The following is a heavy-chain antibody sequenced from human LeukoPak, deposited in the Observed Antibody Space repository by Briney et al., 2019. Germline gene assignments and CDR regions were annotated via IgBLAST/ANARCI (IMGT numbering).Heavy chain of an antibody. CDR3: ARDRRDYYDSSAYSLSGMDV. J-gene: IGHJ6*02. Sequence: GGSLRLSCVASGFTFRSYAMSWVRQAPGKGLEWVSSITSSSSFISYADSVKGRFTISRDNAENSLYLQMNNLRAEDTAVYYCARDRRDYYDSSAYSLSGMDVWGQGTTVTVSS. CDR1: GFTFRSYA. D-gene: IGHD3-22*01. V-gene: IGHV3-21*01. CDR2: ITSSSSFI.